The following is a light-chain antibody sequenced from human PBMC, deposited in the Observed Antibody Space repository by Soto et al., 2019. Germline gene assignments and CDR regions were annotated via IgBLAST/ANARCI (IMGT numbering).Light chain of an antibody. CDR3: QDYGSSRT. V-gene: IGKV3-20*01. CDR2: GAS. J-gene: IGKJ1*01. CDR1: QSVSSTY. Sequence: EVVLTQSPCTLSLSPGERATLSCRASQSVSSTYLAWYQQKPGQAPRLLIYGASRRATGIPDRFSGSGSGTDFTLTITRLEPDDFAVYYCQDYGSSRTFGQGTKVDIK.